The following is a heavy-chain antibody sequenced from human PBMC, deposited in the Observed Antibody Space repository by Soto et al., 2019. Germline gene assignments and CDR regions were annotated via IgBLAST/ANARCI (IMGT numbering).Heavy chain of an antibody. D-gene: IGHD7-27*01. Sequence: GGSLRLSCAASGFTVSSNYMSWVRQAPGKGLEWVSVIYSGGSTYYADSVKGRFTISRDNSKNTLYPQMNSLRAEDTAVYYCARFPRALWGFDPWGQGTLVTVSS. J-gene: IGHJ5*02. CDR1: GFTVSSNY. CDR2: IYSGGST. CDR3: ARFPRALWGFDP. V-gene: IGHV3-66*01.